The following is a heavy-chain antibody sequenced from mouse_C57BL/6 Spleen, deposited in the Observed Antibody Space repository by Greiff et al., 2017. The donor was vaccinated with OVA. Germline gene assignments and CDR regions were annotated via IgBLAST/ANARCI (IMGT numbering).Heavy chain of an antibody. CDR1: GYTFTSYW. D-gene: IGHD1-1*01. Sequence: QVQLKQPGAELVKPGASVKMSCKASGYTFTSYWITWVKQRPGQGLEWIGDIYPGSGSTNYNEKFKSKATLTVDTSSSTAYMQLSSLTSEDSAVYYCTRRRGSITTVVATDYFDYWGQGTTLTVSS. J-gene: IGHJ2*01. CDR2: IYPGSGST. V-gene: IGHV1-55*01. CDR3: TRRRGSITTVVATDYFDY.